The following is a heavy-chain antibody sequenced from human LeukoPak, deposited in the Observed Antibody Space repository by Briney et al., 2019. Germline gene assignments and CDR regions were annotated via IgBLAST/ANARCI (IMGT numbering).Heavy chain of an antibody. CDR3: ARDSLGPYYYDSSGYYHNNYFDY. CDR2: IYTSGST. CDR1: GGSISSYY. V-gene: IGHV4-4*07. D-gene: IGHD3-22*01. J-gene: IGHJ4*02. Sequence: SETLSLTCTVSGGSISSYYWSWIRQPAGKGLEWIGRIYTSGSTNYNPSLKSRVTMSVDTSKNQFSLKLSSVTAADTAVYYCARDSLGPYYYDSSGYYHNNYFDYWGQGTLVTVSS.